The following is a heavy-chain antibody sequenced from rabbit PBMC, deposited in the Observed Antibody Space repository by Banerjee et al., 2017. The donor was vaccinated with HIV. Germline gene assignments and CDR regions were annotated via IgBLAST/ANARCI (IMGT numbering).Heavy chain of an antibody. CDR2: INTSSGNT. CDR3: ARDLAGVIGWNFGL. Sequence: QEQLKESGGGLVQPEGSLTLTCKASGFDFSSNAMCWVRQAPGKGLEWIGCINTSSGNTVYASWAKGRFTISKTSSTTVTLQMTSLTVADTATYFCARDLAGVIGWNFGLWGQGTLVTVS. V-gene: IGHV1S45*01. J-gene: IGHJ3*01. CDR1: GFDFSSNA. D-gene: IGHD4-1*01.